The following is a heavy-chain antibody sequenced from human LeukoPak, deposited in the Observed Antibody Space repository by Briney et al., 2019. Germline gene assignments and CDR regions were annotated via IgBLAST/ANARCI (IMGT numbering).Heavy chain of an antibody. Sequence: GGSLRLSCAVSGFTFSSYGMSWVRQAPGKGLEWVSTISGSGGTTYYADSVKGRFTISRDNSKNTLYLQMNSLKTEDTAVYYCTRPMYYYDSSGYSDYWGQGTLVTVSS. CDR1: GFTFSSYG. D-gene: IGHD3-22*01. V-gene: IGHV3-23*01. CDR3: TRPMYYYDSSGYSDY. J-gene: IGHJ4*02. CDR2: ISGSGGTT.